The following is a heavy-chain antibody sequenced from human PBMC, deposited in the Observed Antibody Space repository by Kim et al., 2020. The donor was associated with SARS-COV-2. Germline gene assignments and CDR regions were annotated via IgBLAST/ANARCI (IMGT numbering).Heavy chain of an antibody. D-gene: IGHD6-13*01. CDR2: ST. J-gene: IGHJ4*02. V-gene: IGHV3-66*01. Sequence: STHYAHSVNGRLTISRAISKNTVYLQMNSLRAEDTAVYYCARIAAAGPLDYWGQGTRVTVSS. CDR3: ARIAAAGPLDY.